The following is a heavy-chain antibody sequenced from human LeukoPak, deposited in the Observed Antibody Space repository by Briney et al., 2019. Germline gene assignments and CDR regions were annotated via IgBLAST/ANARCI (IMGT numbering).Heavy chain of an antibody. CDR3: ATMWSGAFHP. V-gene: IGHV4-34*01. Sequence: SETLSLTCAVYGGSFSDYYWSWIRQPPGKGLEWIGEINHSGSTNYNPSLKSRVTISVDTSKNQFSLRLSSVTAADTAVYYCATMWSGAFHPWGQGTLVTVSS. D-gene: IGHD2-21*01. CDR2: INHSGST. CDR1: GGSFSDYY. J-gene: IGHJ5*02.